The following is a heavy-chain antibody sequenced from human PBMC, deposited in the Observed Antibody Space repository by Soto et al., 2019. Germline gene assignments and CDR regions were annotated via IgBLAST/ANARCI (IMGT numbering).Heavy chain of an antibody. J-gene: IGHJ6*02. CDR3: ARDFGSGSGYYYGMDV. D-gene: IGHD3-10*01. CDR2: ISAYNGNT. Sequence: QVQLVQSGAEVKKPGASVKVSCKASGYTFTSYGISWVRQAPGQGLEWMGWISAYNGNTNYAQKLQGRVTMTTDTSTGTAYMELRSLRSDDTAVYYCARDFGSGSGYYYGMDVWGQGTTVTVSS. CDR1: GYTFTSYG. V-gene: IGHV1-18*01.